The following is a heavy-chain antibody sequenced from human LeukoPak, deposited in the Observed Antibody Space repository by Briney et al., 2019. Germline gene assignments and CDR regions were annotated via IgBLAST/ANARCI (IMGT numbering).Heavy chain of an antibody. CDR3: ARDRVEQGRLGYYYYMDV. V-gene: IGHV3-23*01. Sequence: QSGGSLRLSCAASGFTFSSYAMSWVRQAPGKGLEWVSTISGSGAYTYYADSVKGRFTISRDNSKNTLYLQMNSLRAEDTAVYYCARDRVEQGRLGYYYYMDVWGKGTTVTVSS. CDR1: GFTFSSYA. CDR2: ISGSGAYT. D-gene: IGHD6-19*01. J-gene: IGHJ6*03.